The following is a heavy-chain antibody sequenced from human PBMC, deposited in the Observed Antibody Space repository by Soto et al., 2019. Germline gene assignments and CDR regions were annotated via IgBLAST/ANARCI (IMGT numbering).Heavy chain of an antibody. V-gene: IGHV3-30-3*01. CDR2: ISYDGSNK. D-gene: IGHD3-22*01. CDR1: GFTFSSYA. J-gene: IGHJ4*02. CDR3: ARNPNYYDSSGDDY. Sequence: GGSLRLSCAASGFTFSSYAMHWVRQAPGKGLEWVAVISYDGSNKYYADSVKGRFTISRDNSKNTLYLQMNSLRAEDTAVYYCARNPNYYDSSGDDYWGQGTLVTVSS.